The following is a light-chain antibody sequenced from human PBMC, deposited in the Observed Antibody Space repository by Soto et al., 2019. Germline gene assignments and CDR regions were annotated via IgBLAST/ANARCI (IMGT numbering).Light chain of an antibody. V-gene: IGLV2-14*01. CDR2: EVS. CDR1: SSDVGAYGY. CDR3: SSYTTSSTVV. J-gene: IGLJ2*01. Sequence: QPALTQPASVSGSPGKSITISCTGTSSDVGAYGYVSWYQHHPGKAPKLMIYEVSYRPSGVSNRFSVSKSGNAASLTICGLEAEDEADYYCSSYTTSSTVVFGGGSKVTVL.